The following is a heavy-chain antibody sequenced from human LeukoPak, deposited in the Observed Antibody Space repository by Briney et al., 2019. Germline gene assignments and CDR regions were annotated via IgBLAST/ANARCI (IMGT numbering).Heavy chain of an antibody. CDR1: GFTFGDYA. CDR2: IRSKAYGGTI. CDR3: TRVNGSSFDY. D-gene: IGHD1-26*01. Sequence: GGSLRLSCTASGFTFGDYAMSWVHQAPGKGLEWVSFIRSKAYGGTIEYAASVKGRFTISRDDSKSFAYLQMNSLKTEDTAVYYCTRVNGSSFDYWGQGALVTVSS. J-gene: IGHJ4*02. V-gene: IGHV3-49*04.